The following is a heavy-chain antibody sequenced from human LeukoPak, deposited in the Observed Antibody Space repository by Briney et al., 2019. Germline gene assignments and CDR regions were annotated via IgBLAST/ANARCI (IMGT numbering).Heavy chain of an antibody. D-gene: IGHD1-26*01. V-gene: IGHV4-61*02. CDR2: IYTSGST. CDR3: ARDLGGSYGVHNTDAFDI. CDR1: GGSISSGSYY. J-gene: IGHJ3*02. Sequence: SETLSLTCTVSGGSISSGSYYWSWIRQPAGKGLEWIGRIYTSGSTNYNPSLKSRVTISVDTSKNQFSLKLSSVTAADTAVYYCARDLGGSYGVHNTDAFDIWGQGTMVTVSS.